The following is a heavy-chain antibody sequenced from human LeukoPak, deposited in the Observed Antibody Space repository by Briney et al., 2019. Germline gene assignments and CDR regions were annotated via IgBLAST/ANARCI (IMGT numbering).Heavy chain of an antibody. Sequence: SETLSLTCTVSGYSISSGYYWGWIRQPPGKGLEWIGSIYHSGSTYYNPSLKSRVTISVDTSKNQFSLKLSSVTAPDTAVYYCARATYYDFWSGYFSRFDPWGQGTLVTVSS. V-gene: IGHV4-38-2*02. J-gene: IGHJ5*02. CDR3: ARATYYDFWSGYFSRFDP. CDR2: IYHSGST. CDR1: GYSISSGYY. D-gene: IGHD3-3*01.